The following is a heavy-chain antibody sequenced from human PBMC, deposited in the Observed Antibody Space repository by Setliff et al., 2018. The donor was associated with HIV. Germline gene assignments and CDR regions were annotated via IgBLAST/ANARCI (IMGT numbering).Heavy chain of an antibody. J-gene: IGHJ4*02. CDR2: VDHSGGT. CDR1: GTSLSGYY. CDR3: ARRAGNYLDY. Sequence: TLSLTCAVYGTSLSGYYWNWIRQSPGKGLEWIGEVDHSGGTKFNPSLKSRVTISLKTSKNQFSLSLSSVTVADTGLYFCARRAGNYLDYWGQGTLVTVSS. V-gene: IGHV4-34*01.